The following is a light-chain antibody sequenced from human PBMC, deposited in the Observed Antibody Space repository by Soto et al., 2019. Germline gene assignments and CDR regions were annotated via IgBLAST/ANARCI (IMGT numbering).Light chain of an antibody. CDR2: DAN. CDR3: FSWADISAWG. Sequence: LTQPRSVSGSPGQSVTISCTGTSSDVGAYNYVSWYQQHPGKAPKLMIYDANKRPSGVPDRFSGSKSDNTASLTISGPRGGEGGVSSAFSWADISAWGCGGGTK. CDR1: SSDVGAYNY. V-gene: IGLV2-11*01. J-gene: IGLJ3*02.